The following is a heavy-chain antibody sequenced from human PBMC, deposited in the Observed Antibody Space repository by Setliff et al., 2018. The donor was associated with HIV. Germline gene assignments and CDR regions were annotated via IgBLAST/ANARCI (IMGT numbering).Heavy chain of an antibody. Sequence: KSSETLSRTCTVSSGTFSSRHYWGWIRQSPGKGLEWIGSVSYSGTTYYNPSLRSRITISVDTSKNQFSLIVSSVTAADTATYYCARHQSGYNFSPFDNWGLGSLVTVSS. CDR3: ARHQSGYNFSPFDN. J-gene: IGHJ4*02. V-gene: IGHV4-39*01. D-gene: IGHD5-12*01. CDR1: SGTFSSRHY. CDR2: VSYSGTT.